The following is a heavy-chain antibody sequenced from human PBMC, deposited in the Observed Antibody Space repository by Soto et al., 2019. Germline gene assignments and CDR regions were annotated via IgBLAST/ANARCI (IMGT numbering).Heavy chain of an antibody. CDR2: IYPGDSDT. V-gene: IGHV5-51*01. Sequence: PGESLKISCKGSGYSFTSYWIGWVRQMPGKGLEWMGIIYPGDSDTRYSPSFQGQVTISADKSISTAYLQWSSLKASDTAMYYCARHTELTTVVTQFDPWGQGTLVTVSS. D-gene: IGHD4-17*01. J-gene: IGHJ5*02. CDR1: GYSFTSYW. CDR3: ARHTELTTVVTQFDP.